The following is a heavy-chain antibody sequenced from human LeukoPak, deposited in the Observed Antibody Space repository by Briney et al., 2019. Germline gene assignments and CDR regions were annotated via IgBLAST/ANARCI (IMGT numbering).Heavy chain of an antibody. CDR1: GFTFSNYG. Sequence: GRSLRLSCATSGFTFSNYGMHWVRQAPGKGLEWAAVVSYEGKSQYYADSVRGRFTISRDNSKNTLYLQMNSLRGEDAAVYYCAKEGTAQISTWYDYWGQGTLVTVSS. CDR3: AKEGTAQISTWYDY. V-gene: IGHV3-30*18. J-gene: IGHJ4*02. D-gene: IGHD6-13*01. CDR2: VSYEGKSQ.